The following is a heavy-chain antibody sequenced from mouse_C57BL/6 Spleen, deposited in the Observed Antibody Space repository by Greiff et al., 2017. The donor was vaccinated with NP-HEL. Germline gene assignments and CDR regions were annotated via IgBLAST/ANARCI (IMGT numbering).Heavy chain of an antibody. CDR3: ARGGVWGYGNAMDY. Sequence: QVQLKESGAELVKPGASVKLSCKASGYTFTSYWMQWVKQRPGQGLEWIGEIDPSDSYTNYNQKFKGKATLTVDTSSSTAYMQLSSLTSEDSAVYYCARGGVWGYGNAMDYWGQGTSVTVSS. CDR2: IDPSDSYT. D-gene: IGHD2-2*01. CDR1: GYTFTSYW. V-gene: IGHV1-50*01. J-gene: IGHJ4*01.